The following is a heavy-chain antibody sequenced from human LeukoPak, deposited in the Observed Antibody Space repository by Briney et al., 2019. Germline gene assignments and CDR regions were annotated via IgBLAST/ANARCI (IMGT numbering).Heavy chain of an antibody. J-gene: IGHJ4*01. Sequence: PGGSLRLSCAVSGFRVTNDYMNWVRQAPGKGLEWVSIIYAGGSKYYADSVKGRFTISRDSSNNTLFLQMSNLRADDSGLYYCATDIRSSPLGFWGHGTLVTVSS. V-gene: IGHV3-66*01. CDR3: ATDIRSSPLGF. D-gene: IGHD3-9*01. CDR2: IYAGGSK. CDR1: GFRVTNDY.